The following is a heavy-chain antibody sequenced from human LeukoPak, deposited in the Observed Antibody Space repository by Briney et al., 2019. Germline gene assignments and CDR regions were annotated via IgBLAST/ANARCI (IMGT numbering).Heavy chain of an antibody. CDR1: GGSISSYY. J-gene: IGHJ4*02. V-gene: IGHV4-59*01. CDR2: IYYSGST. D-gene: IGHD6-13*01. CDR3: ARSDSSSWYVLDY. Sequence: PSETLSLTCTVSGGSISSYYWSWIRQPPGKGLEWIGYIYYSGSTNYNPSLKSRVTISVDTSKNQFSLKLSSVTAADTAVYYCARSDSSSWYVLDYWGQGTLVTVSS.